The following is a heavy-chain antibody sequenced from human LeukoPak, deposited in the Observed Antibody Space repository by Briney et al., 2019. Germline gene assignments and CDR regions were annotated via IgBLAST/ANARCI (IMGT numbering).Heavy chain of an antibody. CDR3: ARERSPGYSSSWYPRVEYFQH. V-gene: IGHV7-4-1*02. Sequence: ASVKVSCKASGYTFTSYAMNWVRQAPGQGLEWMGWINTNTGNPTYAQGFTGRFVFSLDTSVSTAYLQISSLKAEDTAVYYCARERSPGYSSSWYPRVEYFQHWGQGTLVTVSS. CDR1: GYTFTSYA. CDR2: INTNTGNP. J-gene: IGHJ1*01. D-gene: IGHD6-13*01.